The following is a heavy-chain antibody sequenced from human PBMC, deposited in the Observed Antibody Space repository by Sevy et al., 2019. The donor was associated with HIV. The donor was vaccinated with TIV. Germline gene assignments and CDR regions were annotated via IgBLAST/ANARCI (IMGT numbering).Heavy chain of an antibody. CDR2: IYHSGTT. D-gene: IGHD3-16*01. Sequence: SETLSLTCAVSDGSIRTSNWWSWVRQSPGKGLEWLGEIYHSGTTNRNPSLKSRLTISIDKSKNQFSLKLTSVTAADTAVYYCARLTGGVDSGFQHWGQCTLVTVSS. V-gene: IGHV4-4*02. CDR3: ARLTGGVDSGFQH. CDR1: DGSIRTSNW. J-gene: IGHJ1*01.